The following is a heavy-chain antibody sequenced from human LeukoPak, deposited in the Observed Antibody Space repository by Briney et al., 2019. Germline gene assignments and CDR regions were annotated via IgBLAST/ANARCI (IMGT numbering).Heavy chain of an antibody. CDR3: ARGPSSGWYDY. J-gene: IGHJ4*02. CDR1: GFIFDDYG. D-gene: IGHD6-19*01. Sequence: GGSLRLSCAASGFIFDDYGMSWVRQVPGKGLEWVSGIDWNGRSVGYADSVKGRFTISRDNAKKSLYLQMNSLRAEDTAVYYCARGPSSGWYDYWGQGTLVTVSS. V-gene: IGHV3-20*04. CDR2: IDWNGRSV.